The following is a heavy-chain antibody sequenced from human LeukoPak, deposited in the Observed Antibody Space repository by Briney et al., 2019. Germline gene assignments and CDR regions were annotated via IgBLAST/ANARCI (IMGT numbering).Heavy chain of an antibody. V-gene: IGHV3-30*02. CDR3: AKDKEGNFDY. D-gene: IGHD3-10*01. J-gene: IGHJ4*02. CDR2: IRYDGSNK. CDR1: GFTFSSYG. Sequence: PGGALRLSCAASGFTFSSYGMHWVRQAPGKGLEGVAFIRYDGSNKYYADSVKGRFTISRDKSKKTLYLQMNSLRAEDTAVYYCAKDKEGNFDYWGQGTLVTVSS.